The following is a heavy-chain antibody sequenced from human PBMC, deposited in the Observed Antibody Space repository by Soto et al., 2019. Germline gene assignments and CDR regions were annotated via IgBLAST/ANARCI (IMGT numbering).Heavy chain of an antibody. CDR3: AKSPLGYCSGGSCYPPHYFDY. CDR2: VGGSGDST. Sequence: EVQLLDSGGGLVQPGGSLRLSCAASGFTFSNYAMSWVRQAPGKGLEWVSGVGGSGDSTYYADSVKGRFTISRDNSKDTLYLQMNTLRAEDRAVYYCAKSPLGYCSGGSCYPPHYFDYWGQGTLVTVSS. J-gene: IGHJ4*02. V-gene: IGHV3-23*01. D-gene: IGHD2-15*01. CDR1: GFTFSNYA.